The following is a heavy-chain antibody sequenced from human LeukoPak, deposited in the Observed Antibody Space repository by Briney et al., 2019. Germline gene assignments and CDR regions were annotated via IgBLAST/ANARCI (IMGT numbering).Heavy chain of an antibody. D-gene: IGHD3-22*01. Sequence: GGSLRLSCAASGFTSSDYYMTWIRQAPGKGLEWVSYISSSSSYTNYADSVEGRFTISRDNAKNSLYLQMNSLRAEDTAVYYCTRIHRSGYYYFDYWGQGTVVTVSS. CDR2: ISSSSSYT. CDR1: GFTSSDYY. V-gene: IGHV3-11*06. CDR3: TRIHRSGYYYFDY. J-gene: IGHJ4*02.